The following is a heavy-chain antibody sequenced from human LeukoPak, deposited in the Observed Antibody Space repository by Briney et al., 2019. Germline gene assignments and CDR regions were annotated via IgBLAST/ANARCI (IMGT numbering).Heavy chain of an antibody. CDR3: ARVRGVILDY. D-gene: IGHD3-10*01. CDR1: GYTFTDYY. Sequence: ASVKVSCKASGYTFTDYYIHWVRQAPGQGLEGMGWINPNSGGTNYAQKLQGRVTMTTDTSTSTAYMELRSLRSDDTAVYYCARVRGVILDYWGQGTLVTVSS. CDR2: INPNSGGT. V-gene: IGHV1-2*02. J-gene: IGHJ4*02.